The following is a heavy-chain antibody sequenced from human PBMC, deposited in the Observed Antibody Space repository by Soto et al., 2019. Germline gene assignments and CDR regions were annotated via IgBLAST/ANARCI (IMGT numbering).Heavy chain of an antibody. V-gene: IGHV3-23*01. D-gene: IGHD3-3*01. CDR3: ARSPRITIFGVVNYYYYGMDV. CDR2: ISGSGGST. J-gene: IGHJ6*02. Sequence: WSLRLSCAASGFTFSSYAMSWVRQAPGKXLEWVSAISGSGGSTYYADSVKGRFTISRDNSKNTLYLQMNSLRAEDTAVYYCARSPRITIFGVVNYYYYGMDVWGQGTTVTVSS. CDR1: GFTFSSYA.